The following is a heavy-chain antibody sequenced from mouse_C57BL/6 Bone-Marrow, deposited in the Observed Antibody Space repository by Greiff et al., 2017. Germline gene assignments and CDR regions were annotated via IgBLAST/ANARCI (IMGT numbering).Heavy chain of an antibody. CDR2: ISGGGGNT. V-gene: IGHV5-9*01. CDR3: ARDPFYGSSYTWYFDV. Sequence: EVKLMESGGGLVKPGGSLKLSCAASGFTFSSYTMSWVRQTPEKRLEWVATISGGGGNTYYPDSVKGRFTISRDNAKNTLYLQMSSLRSEDTALYYCARDPFYGSSYTWYFDVWGTGTTVTVSS. D-gene: IGHD1-1*01. J-gene: IGHJ1*03. CDR1: GFTFSSYT.